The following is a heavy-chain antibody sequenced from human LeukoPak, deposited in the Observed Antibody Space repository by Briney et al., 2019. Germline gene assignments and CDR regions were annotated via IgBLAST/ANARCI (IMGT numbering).Heavy chain of an antibody. J-gene: IGHJ3*02. V-gene: IGHV4-34*01. Sequence: SETLSLTCAVYGGSFSGYYWSWIRQPPGKGLEWLGEINHSGSTNYHPSLKSRVTISVDTSKNQFSLKLSSVTAADTAVYYCARRRTLYYYGSGSYPKHAFYIWGQGTMVTVSS. CDR2: INHSGST. CDR3: ARRRTLYYYGSGSYPKHAFYI. D-gene: IGHD3-10*01. CDR1: GGSFSGYY.